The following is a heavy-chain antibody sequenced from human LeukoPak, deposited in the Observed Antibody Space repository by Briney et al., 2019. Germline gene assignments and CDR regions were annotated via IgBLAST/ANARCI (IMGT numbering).Heavy chain of an antibody. CDR1: GGSISNYY. V-gene: IGHV4-59*01. Sequence: PSETLSLTCTVSGGSISNYYWTWIGHPPGKGLEWIGGIYFSGTTNYNPSLKSRVTISLDTSNNQFSLKLTSVTAADTAVYYCARISPSSGTYWENFYYYMDVWGKGTTVTVSS. CDR3: ARISPSSGTYWENFYYYMDV. CDR2: IYFSGTT. D-gene: IGHD1-26*01. J-gene: IGHJ6*03.